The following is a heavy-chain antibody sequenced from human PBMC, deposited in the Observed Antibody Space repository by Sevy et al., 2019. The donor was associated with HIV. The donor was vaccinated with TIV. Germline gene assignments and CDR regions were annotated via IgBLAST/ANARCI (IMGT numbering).Heavy chain of an antibody. V-gene: IGHV3-23*01. D-gene: IGHD2-8*01. Sequence: GSLRLSCAASGFTFSKYSMSWVRQPPGEGLGWVSTLSFGCGEINHADSVKGRFTISRDNSKNSLYLQMNNLRAEDTAVYYCAREGCTKPHDYWGQGTLVTVSS. CDR2: LSFGCGEI. J-gene: IGHJ4*02. CDR1: GFTFSKYS. CDR3: AREGCTKPHDY.